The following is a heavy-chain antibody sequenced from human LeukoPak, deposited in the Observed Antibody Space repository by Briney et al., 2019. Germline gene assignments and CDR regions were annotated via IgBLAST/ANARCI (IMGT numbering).Heavy chain of an antibody. D-gene: IGHD5-24*01. CDR3: ARGARAGYNLEPFDY. CDR1: GGSMSSYY. CDR2: IYYSGST. Sequence: PSETLSLTCTVSGGSMSSYYWSWIRQPPGKGLEWIGYIYYSGSTKYNPSLKSRVTISVDTSKNQFSLKLSSVTAADTAVYYCARGARAGYNLEPFDYWGQGTLVTVSS. V-gene: IGHV4-59*08. J-gene: IGHJ4*02.